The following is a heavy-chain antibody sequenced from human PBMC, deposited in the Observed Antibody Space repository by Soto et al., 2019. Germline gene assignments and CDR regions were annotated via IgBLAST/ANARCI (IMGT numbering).Heavy chain of an antibody. D-gene: IGHD3-10*01. CDR2: INPNSGGT. V-gene: IGHV1-2*02. J-gene: IGHJ6*02. CDR3: ARRYVCCYGSGTGPYYYGMDV. CDR1: GGTFSSYA. Sequence: GASVKVSCKASGGTFSSYAISWVRQAPGQGLEWMGWINPNSGGTNYAQKFQGRATMTRDTSISTAYMELSRLRSDDTAVYYCARRYVCCYGSGTGPYYYGMDVWGQGTTVTVSS.